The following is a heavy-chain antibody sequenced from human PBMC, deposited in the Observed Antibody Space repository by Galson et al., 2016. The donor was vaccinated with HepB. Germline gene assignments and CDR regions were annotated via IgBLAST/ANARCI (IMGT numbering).Heavy chain of an antibody. V-gene: IGHV1-18*01. J-gene: IGHJ4*02. CDR3: AREALVIYYDSSGYYEFDY. CDR1: GYTFTNYG. CDR2: ISAYNGNI. Sequence: SVKVSCKASGYTFTNYGISWVRQAPGQGLEWMGWISAYNGNINYAQKLQGRLTMTTDTSTSTAYMELRSLKSDDTAVYYCAREALVIYYDSSGYYEFDYWGQGTLVTVSS. D-gene: IGHD3-22*01.